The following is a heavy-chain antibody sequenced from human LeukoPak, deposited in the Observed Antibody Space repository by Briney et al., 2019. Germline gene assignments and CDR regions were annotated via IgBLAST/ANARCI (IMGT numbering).Heavy chain of an antibody. CDR3: ARHEKSSGWYYDY. J-gene: IGHJ4*02. CDR2: IYYSGST. CDR1: GGSISNYY. V-gene: IGHV4-59*08. Sequence: SETLSLTCTVSGGSISNYYWSWIRQPPGKGLEWIGYIYYSGSTNYNPSLKSRVTISVDTSKNQFSLKLSSVTAADTAVYYCARHEKSSGWYYDYWGQGTLSPSPQ. D-gene: IGHD6-19*01.